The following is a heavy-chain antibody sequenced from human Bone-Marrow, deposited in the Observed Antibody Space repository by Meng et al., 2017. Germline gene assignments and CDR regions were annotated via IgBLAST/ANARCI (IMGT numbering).Heavy chain of an antibody. Sequence: VRLVASGAGVKKSGSLGEVSCKASGGTFSSYAISWVRQAPGQGLEWMGGIIPIFGTANYAQKFQGRVTITADESTSTAYMELSSLRSEDTAVYYCARDEGAVAGKNWGQGTLVTVSS. J-gene: IGHJ4*02. D-gene: IGHD6-19*01. V-gene: IGHV1-69*01. CDR1: GGTFSSYA. CDR2: IIPIFGTA. CDR3: ARDEGAVAGKN.